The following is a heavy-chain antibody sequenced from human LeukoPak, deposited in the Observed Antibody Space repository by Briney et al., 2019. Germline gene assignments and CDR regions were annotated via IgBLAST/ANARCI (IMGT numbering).Heavy chain of an antibody. CDR1: GDSVRSGPYY. CDR2: IYYSGST. J-gene: IGHJ4*02. CDR3: ARAPGSRHYFDY. Sequence: SETLSLTCTVSGDSVRSGPYYWSWIRQHPGKGLEWIGYIYYSGSTYYNPSLKSRVTISVDTSKNQFSLKLSSVTAADTAVYYCARAPGSRHYFDYWGQGTLVTVSS. V-gene: IGHV4-61*01. D-gene: IGHD3-10*01.